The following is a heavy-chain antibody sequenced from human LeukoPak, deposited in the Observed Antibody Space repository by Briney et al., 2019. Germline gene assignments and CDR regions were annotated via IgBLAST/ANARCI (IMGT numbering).Heavy chain of an antibody. V-gene: IGHV4-34*01. CDR2: INHSGST. CDR3: ARAGRLGEVPITGQFDY. CDR1: GGSFSGYY. D-gene: IGHD1-20*01. Sequence: SETLSLTCAVYGGSFSGYYWSWIRQPPGKGLEWIGEINHSGSTNYNPSLKSRVTISVDTSKNQFSLKLSSVTAADTAVYYCARAGRLGEVPITGQFDYWGQGTLVTVSS. J-gene: IGHJ4*02.